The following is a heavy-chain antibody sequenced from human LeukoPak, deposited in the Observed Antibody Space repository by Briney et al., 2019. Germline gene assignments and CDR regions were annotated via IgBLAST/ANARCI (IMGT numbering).Heavy chain of an antibody. CDR1: GFTFSIYA. CDR2: FSSSGTTT. D-gene: IGHD2-2*01. V-gene: IGHV3-23*01. J-gene: IGHJ3*02. CDR3: AKDSLPAAYHAFDI. Sequence: GGSLRLSCAASGFTFSIYAMSWVRQAPGKGLEWVSVFSSSGTTTYYADSVKGRFTISRDNSKNTLYLQMNSLRAEDTAVYYCAKDSLPAAYHAFDIWGQGTMVTVSS.